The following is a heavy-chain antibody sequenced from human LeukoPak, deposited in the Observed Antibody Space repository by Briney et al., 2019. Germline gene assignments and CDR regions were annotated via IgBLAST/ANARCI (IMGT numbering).Heavy chain of an antibody. D-gene: IGHD6-19*01. J-gene: IGHJ4*02. CDR3: ASGGWRGDD. CDR1: GFTFSSYW. V-gene: IGHV3-7*01. CDR2: IKQDGSEK. Sequence: GGSLRLSCAASGFTFSSYWMSWVRQAPGKGLEWVANIKQDGSEKYYVDSVKGLFTIFRDNAKNSMYLQMNSLRAEDTAVYYCASGGWRGDDWGQGTLVTVSS.